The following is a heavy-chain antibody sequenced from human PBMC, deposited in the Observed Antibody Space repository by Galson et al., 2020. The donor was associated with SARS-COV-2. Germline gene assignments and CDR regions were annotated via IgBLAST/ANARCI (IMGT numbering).Heavy chain of an antibody. Sequence: KISCKASGGTFSTYAFNWLRQAPGRGLEWMGGIIPNLGIPNYAQKFQGRVTITADEFTNTAYMEVISLTFEDPAVYFGARAVFPGDWAGGLGSWGQGTPVTVSS. CDR3: ARAVFPGDWAGGLGS. CDR1: GGTFSTYA. D-gene: IGHD7-27*01. CDR2: IIPNLGIP. V-gene: IGHV1-69*01. J-gene: IGHJ4*02.